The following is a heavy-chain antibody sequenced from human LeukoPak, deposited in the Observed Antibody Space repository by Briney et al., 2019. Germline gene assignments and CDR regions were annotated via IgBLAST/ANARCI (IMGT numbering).Heavy chain of an antibody. CDR3: ARVPAYDSSGNDWFDP. V-gene: IGHV1-2*02. CDR1: GYTFTGYY. Sequence: ASVKVSCKASGYTFTGYYMHWVRQAPGQGLEWMGWINPNSGGTNYAQKLQGRVTMTTDTSTSTAYMELRSLRSDDTAVYYCARVPAYDSSGNDWFDPWGQGTLVTVSS. D-gene: IGHD3-22*01. J-gene: IGHJ5*02. CDR2: INPNSGGT.